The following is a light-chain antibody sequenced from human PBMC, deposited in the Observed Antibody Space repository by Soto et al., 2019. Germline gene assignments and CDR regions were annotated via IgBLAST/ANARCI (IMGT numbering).Light chain of an antibody. CDR3: QQSYNALT. CDR1: HSINTF. CDR2: SAS. Sequence: DIQMTQSPSSLSASVGDRVTITCRASHSINTFLNWYQHTPGKAPKLLIYSASTLQSGVPPRFSGSGSVTEFNLTISSLQPDDFATYYCQQSYNALTFGGGTKVEIK. V-gene: IGKV1-39*01. J-gene: IGKJ4*01.